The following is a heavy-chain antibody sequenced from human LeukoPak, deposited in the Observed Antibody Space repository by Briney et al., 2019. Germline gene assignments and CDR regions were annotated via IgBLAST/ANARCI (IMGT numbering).Heavy chain of an antibody. CDR2: IYPGDSDT. Sequence: KRGESLKISCKGSGYSFTSYWIAWVRQMPGKGLELMGIIYPGDSDTRYSPSFQGQVTISADKSISTAYLQWSSLKASDTAMYYCARHSSEYNWNDGDAFDIWGQGTMVTVSS. J-gene: IGHJ3*02. CDR1: GYSFTSYW. CDR3: ARHSSEYNWNDGDAFDI. V-gene: IGHV5-51*01. D-gene: IGHD1-1*01.